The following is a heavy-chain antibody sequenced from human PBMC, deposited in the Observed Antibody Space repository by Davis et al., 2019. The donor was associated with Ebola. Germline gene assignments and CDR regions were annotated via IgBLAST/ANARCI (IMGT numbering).Heavy chain of an antibody. CDR1: GFTFSSYE. J-gene: IGHJ6*02. D-gene: IGHD3-3*01. V-gene: IGHV3-48*03. Sequence: GGSLRLSCAASGFTFSSYEMNWVRQAPGKGLEWVSYISSSGSTIYYADSVKGRFTISRDNAKNSLYLQMNSLRAEDTAVYYCASRGGYDFWSGYHIAPYGMDVWGQGTTVTVSS. CDR3: ASRGGYDFWSGYHIAPYGMDV. CDR2: ISSSGSTI.